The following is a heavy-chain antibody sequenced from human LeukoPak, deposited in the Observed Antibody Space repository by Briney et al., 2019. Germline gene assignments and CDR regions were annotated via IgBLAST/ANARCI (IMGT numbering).Heavy chain of an antibody. CDR2: INHSGST. CDR3: AGPGAGDLDY. V-gene: IGHV4-34*01. J-gene: IGHJ4*02. Sequence: PSETLSLTCAVYGGSFGVYYWSWIRQPPGKGLEWIGEINHSGSTNYNPSLKSRVTISVDTPKNHFSLKLSSVTAADTAVYYCAGPGAGDLDYWGQGTLVTVSS. CDR1: GGSFGVYY. D-gene: IGHD3-10*01.